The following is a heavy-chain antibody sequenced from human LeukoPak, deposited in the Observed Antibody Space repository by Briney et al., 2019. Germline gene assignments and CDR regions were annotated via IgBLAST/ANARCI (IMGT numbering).Heavy chain of an antibody. CDR3: ARYPLYYISNWHYYFDY. D-gene: IGHD1-7*01. Sequence: GASVKVSCKASGYTFSSYGVTWVRQAPGQGLEWVGWISASNGNTNYAQKLQGRVTMTTDTSTSTAYMELRSLRSDDPAVYYCARYPLYYISNWHYYFDYWGQGTLLTVSS. CDR2: ISASNGNT. J-gene: IGHJ4*02. V-gene: IGHV1-18*01. CDR1: GYTFSSYG.